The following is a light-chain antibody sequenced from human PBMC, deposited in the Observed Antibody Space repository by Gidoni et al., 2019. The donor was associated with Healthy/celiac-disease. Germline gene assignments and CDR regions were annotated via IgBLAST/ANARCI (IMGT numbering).Light chain of an antibody. CDR2: DAT. Sequence: IQMTQSPSSLSASVGDRVTITCQASQDISNYLNWYQQKPGKAPKLLVYDATNLETGVPSRFSGSGSGTDFTITISSLQPEDIATYYCQRYDNLLFTFGPGTKVDIK. V-gene: IGKV1-33*01. CDR1: QDISNY. J-gene: IGKJ3*01. CDR3: QRYDNLLFT.